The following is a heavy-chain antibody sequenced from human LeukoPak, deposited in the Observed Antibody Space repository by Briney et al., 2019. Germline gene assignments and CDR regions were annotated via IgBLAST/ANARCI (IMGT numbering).Heavy chain of an antibody. J-gene: IGHJ4*02. V-gene: IGHV3-66*01. CDR3: ARNLYYYDSSGYYYY. CDR2: IYTGGST. Sequence: GGSLRLSCAASGFTVSSNYMSWVRQAPGKGLEWVSAIYTGGSTYYAGSVKGRFTISRDNSKNTLYLQMNSLRAEDTAVYYCARNLYYYDSSGYYYYWGQGTLVTDSS. D-gene: IGHD3-22*01. CDR1: GFTVSSNY.